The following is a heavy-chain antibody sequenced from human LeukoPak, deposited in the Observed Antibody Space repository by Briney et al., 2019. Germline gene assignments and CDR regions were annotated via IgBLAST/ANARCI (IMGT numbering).Heavy chain of an antibody. D-gene: IGHD3-3*01. CDR2: IIPIFGTA. CDR1: GGTFSSYA. CDR3: AGQFGVVIDYDYYFDY. J-gene: IGHJ4*02. Sequence: GASVKVSCKASGGTFSSYAISWVRQAPGQGLEWMGGIIPIFGTANYAQKFQGRVTITADESTSTAYMELSSLRSEDTAVYYCAGQFGVVIDYDYYFDYWGRGTLVTVSS. V-gene: IGHV1-69*13.